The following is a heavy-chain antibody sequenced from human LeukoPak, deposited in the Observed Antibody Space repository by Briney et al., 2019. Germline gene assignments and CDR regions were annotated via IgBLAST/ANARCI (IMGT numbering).Heavy chain of an antibody. J-gene: IGHJ4*02. D-gene: IGHD2-8*01. CDR1: GGSIGSSTYY. CDR2: IYSSGST. V-gene: IGHV4-39*01. CDR3: ARDRACSNGICSYFDY. Sequence: SETLSLTCTVSGGSIGSSTYYWGWIRQPPGKGLEWIGSIYSSGSTYYNPSLKSRVTVSVDTSKNQFSLKLTSVTAADTAVYYCARDRACSNGICSYFDYWGQGTVVAVSS.